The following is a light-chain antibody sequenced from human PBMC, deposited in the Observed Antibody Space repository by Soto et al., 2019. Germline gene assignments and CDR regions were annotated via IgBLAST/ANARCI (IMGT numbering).Light chain of an antibody. CDR1: SSNIGYNY. J-gene: IGLJ3*02. CDR2: DST. CDR3: GTWATSLSIPGV. Sequence: QSVLTQPPSVSAAPGQKVTISCSGSSSNIGYNYVAWYQQLPGTPPKLLIYDSTQRAAGIPDRFSGSKSGTSATLAITGLQTGDEADYYCGTWATSLSIPGVFGGGTKLTVL. V-gene: IGLV1-51*01.